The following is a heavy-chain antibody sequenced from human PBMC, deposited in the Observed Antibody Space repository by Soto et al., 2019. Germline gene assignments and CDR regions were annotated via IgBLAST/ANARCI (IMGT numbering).Heavy chain of an antibody. V-gene: IGHV4-30-2*01. CDR1: GVSISSGGYS. J-gene: IGHJ4*02. CDR3: AGVQDD. Sequence: SETLSLTCAVSGVSISSGGYSWIWIRQPPGKGLEWIGYMYHSGSTYYNPSLKSRVTISIDRSKNQFSLKLSSVTAADTAVYYCAGVQDDWGQGLLVTVSS. D-gene: IGHD1-1*01. CDR2: MYHSGST.